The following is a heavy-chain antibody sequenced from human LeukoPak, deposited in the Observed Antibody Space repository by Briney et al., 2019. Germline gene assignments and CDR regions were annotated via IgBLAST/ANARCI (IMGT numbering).Heavy chain of an antibody. CDR1: EFKFSDDY. D-gene: IGHD3-10*02. Sequence: GGSLRLSCAASEFKFSDDYMSWIRQPPGKGLEWIAYISRSSSNIWSAASVRGRFSISRDNANNSLFLQMDSLRVEDTAVYYCVRDVGGDYVPQRFETWGHGTPIIVSS. J-gene: IGHJ5*01. V-gene: IGHV3-11*01. CDR3: VRDVGGDYVPQRFET. CDR2: ISRSSSNI.